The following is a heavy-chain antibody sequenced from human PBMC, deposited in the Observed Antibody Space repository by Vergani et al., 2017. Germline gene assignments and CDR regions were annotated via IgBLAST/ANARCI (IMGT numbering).Heavy chain of an antibody. D-gene: IGHD6-19*01. CDR1: FDSIRNLY. J-gene: IGHJ4*02. CDR2: IYYSGLT. Sequence: QLQLQQSGPGLVKPSETLFLTCSVSFDSIRNLYCNWIRQPPGKGLEWIGSIYYSGLTYYNPSLKSRVAISVDTSKNQFSLKVTSVTAADTAVYFCARQRPGSGWSPGDFDDWGQGILVTVSS. V-gene: IGHV4-59*08. CDR3: ARQRPGSGWSPGDFDD.